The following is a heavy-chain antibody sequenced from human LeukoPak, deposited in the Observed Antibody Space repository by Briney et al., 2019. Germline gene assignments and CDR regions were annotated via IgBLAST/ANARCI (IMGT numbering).Heavy chain of an antibody. CDR2: IYYSGST. CDR3: ASITVTMLAFDP. V-gene: IGHV4-39*01. J-gene: IGHJ5*02. Sequence: SETLSLTGTVSGGSISSSSYYWGWIRQPPGKGLEWIGSIYYSGSTYYNPSLKSRVTISVDTSKNQFSLKLSSVTAADTAVYYCASITVTMLAFDPWGQGTLVTVSA. D-gene: IGHD4-17*01. CDR1: GGSISSSSYY.